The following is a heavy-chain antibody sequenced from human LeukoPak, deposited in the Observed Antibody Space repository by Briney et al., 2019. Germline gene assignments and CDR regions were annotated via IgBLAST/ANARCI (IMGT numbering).Heavy chain of an antibody. CDR3: ARDVPDY. Sequence: PGGSLRLSCVASGFTFSSYWMTWVRQAPGKGLEWVATIKPDGSDKYYVDSMKGRSTISRDNAKNSVSLQMSSLRVEDTAVYYCARDVPDYWGQGTLVTVSS. CDR1: GFTFSSYW. V-gene: IGHV3-7*01. J-gene: IGHJ4*02. CDR2: IKPDGSDK.